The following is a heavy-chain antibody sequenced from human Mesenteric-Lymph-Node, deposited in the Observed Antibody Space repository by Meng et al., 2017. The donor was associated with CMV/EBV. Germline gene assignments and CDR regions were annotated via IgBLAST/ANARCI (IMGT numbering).Heavy chain of an antibody. J-gene: IGHJ4*02. D-gene: IGHD3-10*01. CDR3: ARVYGVRGVIIRGVFGY. Sequence: ASVKVSCKASGYTFTGYYMHWVRQAPGQGLEWMGWINPNSGGTNYAQKFQGRVTMTRDTSISTAYMELSRLRSDDTAVYYCARVYGVRGVIIRGVFGYRGQGTLVTVSS. CDR1: GYTFTGYY. V-gene: IGHV1-2*02. CDR2: INPNSGGT.